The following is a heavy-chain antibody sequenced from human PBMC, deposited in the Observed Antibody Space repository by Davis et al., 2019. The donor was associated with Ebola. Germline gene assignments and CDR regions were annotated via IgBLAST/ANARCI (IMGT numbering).Heavy chain of an antibody. CDR1: GFTFSSYG. D-gene: IGHD3-3*01. J-gene: IGHJ6*04. V-gene: IGHV3-23*01. CDR2: ISVNGGST. CDR3: AKSGLSFGVVKYHYGMDV. Sequence: GESLKISCAASGFTFSSYGMHWVRQAPGKGLEVVSVISVNGGSTHYADSVKGRFTISRDNAKNSLYLAMNSLKAEDTAVYYCAKSGLSFGVVKYHYGMDVWGKGTTVTVSS.